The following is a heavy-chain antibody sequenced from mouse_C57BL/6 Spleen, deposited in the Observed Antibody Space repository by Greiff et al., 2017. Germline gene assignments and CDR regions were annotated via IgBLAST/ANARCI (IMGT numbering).Heavy chain of an antibody. J-gene: IGHJ4*01. CDR2: ISSGGSYT. CDR1: GFTFSSYG. V-gene: IGHV5-6*01. CDR3: ARHNEDYAMDY. Sequence: EVHLVESGGDLVKPGGSLKLSCAASGFTFSSYGMSWVRQTPDKRLEWVATISSGGSYTYYPDSVKGRFTISRDNAKNTLYLQMSSLKSEDTAMYYCARHNEDYAMDYWGQGTSVTVSS.